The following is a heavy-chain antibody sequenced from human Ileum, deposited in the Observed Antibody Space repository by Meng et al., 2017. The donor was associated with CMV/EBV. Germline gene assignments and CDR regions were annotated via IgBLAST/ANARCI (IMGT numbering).Heavy chain of an antibody. CDR2: IYWDDDR. CDR1: GFSFSARGVG. V-gene: IGHV2-5*02. D-gene: IGHD3-22*01. CDR3: ARTAEARTSYYDHFDY. J-gene: IGHJ4*02. Sequence: QITLKESGPTLVKPTQTLTLTCTFSGFSFSARGVGVGWIRQPPGKALELVALIYWDDDRRYSPSLKSRLSITKDSSRNQVVLTMTNMDPVDTATYFCARTAEARTSYYDHFDYWGQGTLVTVSS.